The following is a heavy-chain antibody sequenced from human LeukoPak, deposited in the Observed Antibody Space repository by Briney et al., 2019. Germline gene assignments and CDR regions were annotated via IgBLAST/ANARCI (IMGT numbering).Heavy chain of an antibody. V-gene: IGHV3-7*01. Sequence: PGGSLRLSCAASGFTFSTYWMSWVRQAPGKGLEWVANIKQDGSEKYYVDSMKGRFTISRDNAKNSLYLQMNSLRAEDTAVYYCASEGLRVIDYWGQGTLVTVSS. J-gene: IGHJ4*02. D-gene: IGHD3-22*01. CDR1: GFTFSTYW. CDR2: IKQDGSEK. CDR3: ASEGLRVIDY.